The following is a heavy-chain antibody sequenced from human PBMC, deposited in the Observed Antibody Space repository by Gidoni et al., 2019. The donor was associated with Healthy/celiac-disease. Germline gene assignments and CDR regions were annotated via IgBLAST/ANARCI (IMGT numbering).Heavy chain of an antibody. CDR3: ARDPSDYGDYGWFDP. D-gene: IGHD4-17*01. CDR2: ISSSSSTI. CDR1: GFTFSSYS. Sequence: EVQLVESGGGLVQPGGSLRLSCAASGFTFSSYSMNWVRQAPGKGLEWVSYISSSSSTIYYADSVKGRFTISRDNAKNSLYLQMNSLRDEDTAVYYCARDPSDYGDYGWFDPWGQGTLVTVSS. V-gene: IGHV3-48*02. J-gene: IGHJ5*02.